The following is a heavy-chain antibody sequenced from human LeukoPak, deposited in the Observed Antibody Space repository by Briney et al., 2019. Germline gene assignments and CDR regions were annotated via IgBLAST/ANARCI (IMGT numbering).Heavy chain of an antibody. Sequence: SETLSLTCTVSGGSISSSSYYWGWIRQPPGKGLEWIGSIYYSGSTYYNPSLKSRVTISVDTSKNQFSLKLSSVTAADTAVYYCARLRYFDWLSTPYYYYYGMDVWGQGTTVTVSS. CDR1: GGSISSSSYY. CDR2: IYYSGST. V-gene: IGHV4-39*07. CDR3: ARLRYFDWLSTPYYYYYGMDV. D-gene: IGHD3-9*01. J-gene: IGHJ6*02.